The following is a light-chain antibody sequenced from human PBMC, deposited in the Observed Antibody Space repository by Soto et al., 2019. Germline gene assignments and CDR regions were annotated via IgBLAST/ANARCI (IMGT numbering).Light chain of an antibody. J-gene: IGKJ1*01. V-gene: IGKV4-1*01. CDR2: WAS. Sequence: DIVMTQSPDSLAVSLGERATINCRSSKSVLYSSNNKNYLAWYQQKPGQPPRLLIYWASTRESGVPDRFSGSGSGTDFTLNISSLQAEDVAVYYCQQHFSTPPTFGQGTKVEIK. CDR3: QQHFSTPPT. CDR1: KSVLYSSNNKNY.